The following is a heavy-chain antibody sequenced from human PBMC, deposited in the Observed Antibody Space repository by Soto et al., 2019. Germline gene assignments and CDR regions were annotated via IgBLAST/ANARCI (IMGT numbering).Heavy chain of an antibody. V-gene: IGHV3-7*01. CDR3: ATSRWQQLVPYYYYGMDV. Sequence: GGSLRLSCAASGFTFSSYWMSWVRQAPGKGLEWVANIKQDGSEKYYVDSVRGRFTISRDNAKNSLYLQMNSLRAEDTAVYYCATSRWQQLVPYYYYGMDVWGQGTTVTVSS. CDR2: IKQDGSEK. J-gene: IGHJ6*02. CDR1: GFTFSSYW. D-gene: IGHD6-13*01.